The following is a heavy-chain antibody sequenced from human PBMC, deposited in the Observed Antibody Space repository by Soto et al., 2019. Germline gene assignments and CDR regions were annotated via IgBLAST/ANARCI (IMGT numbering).Heavy chain of an antibody. V-gene: IGHV3-30*05. CDR2: ISYEGSKK. J-gene: IGHJ4*02. CDR1: GFTFSSYG. CDR3: ARAMGSGGSYAALDC. Sequence: QVQLVESGGGVVQPGRSLRLSCAASGFTFSSYGMHWVRQAPGKGLEWVAVISYEGSKKYHADSVKGRFTISRDNSKNTLYLQMNSLRAEDTAVYYCARAMGSGGSYAALDCWGQGTLVTVSS. D-gene: IGHD1-26*01.